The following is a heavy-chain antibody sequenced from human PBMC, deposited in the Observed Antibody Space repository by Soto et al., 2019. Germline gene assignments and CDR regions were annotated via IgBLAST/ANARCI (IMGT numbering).Heavy chain of an antibody. CDR1: GGTFSSYA. D-gene: IGHD3-3*01. CDR3: ARVWWSGYYTAGQYYGMDV. J-gene: IGHJ6*02. V-gene: IGHV1-69*13. CDR2: IIPIFGTA. Sequence: SVKASCKASGGTFSSYAISWVRQAPGQGLEWMGGIIPIFGTANYAQKFQGRVTITADESTSTAYMELSSLRSEDTAVYYCARVWWSGYYTAGQYYGMDVWGQGTTVTVSS.